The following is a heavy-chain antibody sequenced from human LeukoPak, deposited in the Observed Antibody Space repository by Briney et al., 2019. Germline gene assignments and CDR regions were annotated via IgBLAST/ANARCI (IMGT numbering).Heavy chain of an antibody. D-gene: IGHD4/OR15-4a*01. V-gene: IGHV3-33*01. CDR3: ALNYGANLRPPFDA. Sequence: GGSLRLSCAASGFTFSSYGMHWVRHAPGKGLEWVAVIWYDGSNKYYADSVKGRFTISRDNSKNTLYLQMNSLRAEDTAIYYCALNYGANLRPPFDAWGPGTLVTVSS. CDR2: IWYDGSNK. CDR1: GFTFSSYG. J-gene: IGHJ4*02.